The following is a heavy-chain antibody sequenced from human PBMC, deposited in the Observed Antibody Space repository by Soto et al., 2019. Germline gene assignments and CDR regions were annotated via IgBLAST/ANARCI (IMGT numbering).Heavy chain of an antibody. D-gene: IGHD2-15*01. CDR1: GSTFTGYY. CDR2: MNPPSGGT. J-gene: IGHJ4*02. V-gene: IGHV1-2*02. CDR3: VRVVSVAASPFDS. Sequence: ASVKVSCKASGSTFTGYYVHWVRQAPGQGLEWMGWMNPPSGGTNSARKFQGRVTMTRDTSISTAYMELSSLSSDDTAVYYCVRVVSVAASPFDSWGQGTLVTFSS.